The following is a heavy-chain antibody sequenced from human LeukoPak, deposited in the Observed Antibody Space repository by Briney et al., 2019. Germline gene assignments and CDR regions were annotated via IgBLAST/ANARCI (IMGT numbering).Heavy chain of an antibody. J-gene: IGHJ4*02. CDR2: INHSGST. D-gene: IGHD3-10*01. CDR1: GGSFSGYY. CDR3: ARNPEYFGSGTYYNALSYFDY. Sequence: SETLSLTCAVYGGSFSGYYRSWIRQPPGKGLEWIGEINHSGSTNYNPSLKSRVTISVDTSKNQFSLKLSSVTAADTAVYYCARNPEYFGSGTYYNALSYFDYWGQGILVTVSS. V-gene: IGHV4-34*01.